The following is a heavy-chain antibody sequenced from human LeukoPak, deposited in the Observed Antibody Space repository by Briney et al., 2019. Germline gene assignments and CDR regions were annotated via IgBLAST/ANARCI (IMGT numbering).Heavy chain of an antibody. CDR1: GFTFVKHY. CDR2: ISTDGTTA. Sequence: GGSLRLSCAASGFTFVKHYLHWVRQAPGTGLLWVSRISTDGTTALYADSVRGRFTISRDNAKNTLYLQMNSLRGEDTAVYYCGSSEDGHIDYWGQGTPVTVSS. D-gene: IGHD2-15*01. V-gene: IGHV3-74*01. J-gene: IGHJ4*02. CDR3: GSSEDGHIDY.